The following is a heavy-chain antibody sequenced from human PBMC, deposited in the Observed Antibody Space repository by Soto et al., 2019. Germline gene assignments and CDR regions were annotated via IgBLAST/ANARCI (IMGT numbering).Heavy chain of an antibody. J-gene: IGHJ6*02. V-gene: IGHV3-23*01. Sequence: GGSLRLSCAASGFTFSNFALSWVRQAPENGLEWVSTLSGSGGSPFYADSVKGRFTISRDNSKNTLYLQMNSLRTQDTAVYYCAKATSGVLLSMDVWGQGTTVTVSS. D-gene: IGHD1-26*01. CDR3: AKATSGVLLSMDV. CDR1: GFTFSNFA. CDR2: LSGSGGSP.